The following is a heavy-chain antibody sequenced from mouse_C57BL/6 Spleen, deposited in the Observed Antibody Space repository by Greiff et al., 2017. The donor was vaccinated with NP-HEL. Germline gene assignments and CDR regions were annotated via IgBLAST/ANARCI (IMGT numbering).Heavy chain of an antibody. D-gene: IGHD1-1*01. V-gene: IGHV1-54*01. J-gene: IGHJ2*01. CDR2: INPGSGGT. CDR1: GYAFINYL. Sequence: VQLQQSGAELVRPGTSVKVSCKASGYAFINYLIEWVKQRPGQGLEWIGVINPGSGGTNYNEKFKGKATLTADKSSSTAYMQLSSLTSEDSAVYFCARGTVVANYFDYWDQGTTLTVSS. CDR3: ARGTVVANYFDY.